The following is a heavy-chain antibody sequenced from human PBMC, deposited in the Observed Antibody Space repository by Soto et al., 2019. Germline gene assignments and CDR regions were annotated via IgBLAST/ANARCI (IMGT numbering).Heavy chain of an antibody. D-gene: IGHD3-22*01. CDR3: ARENYDSSGYYKTFDY. CDR1: GGSISSGGYY. J-gene: IGHJ4*02. CDR2: IYYSGST. Sequence: QVQLQESGPGLVKPSQTLSLTCTVSGGSISSGGYYWSWIRQPPGKGLEWIGYIYYSGSTYYNPSLKSQVTISVDTSKNQFSLKLSSVTAADTAVYYCARENYDSSGYYKTFDYWGQGTLVTVSS. V-gene: IGHV4-31*01.